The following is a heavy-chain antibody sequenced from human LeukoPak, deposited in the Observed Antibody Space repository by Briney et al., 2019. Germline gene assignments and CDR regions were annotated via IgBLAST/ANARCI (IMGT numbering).Heavy chain of an antibody. D-gene: IGHD3-22*01. CDR2: IYYSGNT. V-gene: IGHV4-30-4*08. CDR1: GGSISSGDYY. Sequence: PSGTLSLTCTVTGGSISSGDYYWSWIRQPPGKGLEWIGYIYYSGNTDYNPSLKSRVTIAVDTSKNQFSLKLSYVAAADTAVYYCARVYSSGKLDWFDPWGQGTLVTASS. J-gene: IGHJ5*02. CDR3: ARVYSSGKLDWFDP.